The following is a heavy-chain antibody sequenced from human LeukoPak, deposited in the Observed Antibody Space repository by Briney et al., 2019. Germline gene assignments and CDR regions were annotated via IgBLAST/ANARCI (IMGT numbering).Heavy chain of an antibody. V-gene: IGHV3-30-3*01. CDR1: GFTVSTFP. Sequence: GGSLRLSCVASGFTVSTFPLHWVRQTPGKGLEWVALISYDGAQKFYTDSVRGRFTISRDNSKDTLFLQMNTVRPEDAAVYYCVRGYSTGSENYFDYWGQGALVTVSS. CDR3: VRGYSTGSENYFDY. CDR2: ISYDGAQK. D-gene: IGHD2-8*02. J-gene: IGHJ4*02.